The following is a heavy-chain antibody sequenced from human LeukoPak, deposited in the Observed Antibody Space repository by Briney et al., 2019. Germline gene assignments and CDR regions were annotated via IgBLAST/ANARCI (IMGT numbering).Heavy chain of an antibody. CDR1: GLTFTNYA. Sequence: PGGSLRLSCAASGLTFTNYAMSWVRQAPGKGLEWVSVISGSGGSTYYADSVKGRFTVSRDKSKNTLYLQMNSLRAEDTAVYYCAKHYSSSWIYWYIELWGRGTLVTVSS. D-gene: IGHD6-13*01. CDR3: AKHYSSSWIYWYIEL. V-gene: IGHV3-23*01. J-gene: IGHJ2*01. CDR2: ISGSGGST.